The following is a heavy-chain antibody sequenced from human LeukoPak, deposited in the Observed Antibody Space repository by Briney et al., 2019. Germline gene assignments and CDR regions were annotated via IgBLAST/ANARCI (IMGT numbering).Heavy chain of an antibody. V-gene: IGHV4-4*02. Sequence: SGTLSLTCAVSGGSISSSNWWSWVRQPPGKGLEWIGEIYHSGSTNYNPSLKSRVTISEDKSKNQFSLKLSSVTAADTAVYYCARDRYDILTGWALYGMDVWGKGTTVTVSS. D-gene: IGHD3-9*01. CDR1: GGSISSSNW. CDR2: IYHSGST. J-gene: IGHJ6*04. CDR3: ARDRYDILTGWALYGMDV.